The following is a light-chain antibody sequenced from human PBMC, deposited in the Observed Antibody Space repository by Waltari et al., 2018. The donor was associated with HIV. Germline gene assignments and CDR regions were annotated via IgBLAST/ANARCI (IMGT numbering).Light chain of an antibody. J-gene: IGLJ3*02. CDR3: ATWDDTLSGPV. CDR2: SNN. V-gene: IGLV1-44*01. CDR1: ISNIGSNS. Sequence: QSVLTQPTSASGTPGQKITISCSGNISNIGSNSVNWYQQFSGAAPKLLIFSNNQHPSGGPARFSGSKSGSAASLAISGLHSDDEAIYHCATWDDTLSGPVFGGGTKLTVL.